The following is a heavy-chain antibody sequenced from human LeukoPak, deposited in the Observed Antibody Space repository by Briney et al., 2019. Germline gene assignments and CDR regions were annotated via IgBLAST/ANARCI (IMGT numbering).Heavy chain of an antibody. D-gene: IGHD3-10*01. CDR1: GYTFTSYD. J-gene: IGHJ6*03. CDR2: MNPNSGNT. V-gene: IGHV1-8*01. CDR3: ARRGPTYYYYYMDV. Sequence: GASVKVSCKASGYTFTSYDINWVRQAAGQGLEWMGYMNPNSGNTGYAQKFQGRVTMTRNTSISTAYMELSSLTSEDTAVYYCARRGPTYYYYYMDVWGKGTTVTVSS.